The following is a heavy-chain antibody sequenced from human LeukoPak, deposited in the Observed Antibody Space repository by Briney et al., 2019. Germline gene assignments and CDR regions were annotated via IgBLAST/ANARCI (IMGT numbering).Heavy chain of an antibody. CDR3: ARSGIKMVRGVIIKSPYHMDV. Sequence: MAGGSLRLSCAASGFTLSTYTMNWVRQAPGKGLEWVSSISSSSSYIYYADSVNGRFTISRDDAKNSLSLQMNSLRAEDTAVYYCARSGIKMVRGVIIKSPYHMDVWGKGTTVTVSS. CDR1: GFTLSTYT. D-gene: IGHD3-10*01. J-gene: IGHJ6*03. CDR2: ISSSSSYI. V-gene: IGHV3-21*01.